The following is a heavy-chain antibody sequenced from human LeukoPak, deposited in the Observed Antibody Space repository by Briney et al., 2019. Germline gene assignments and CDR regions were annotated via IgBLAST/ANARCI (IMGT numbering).Heavy chain of an antibody. D-gene: IGHD6-13*01. J-gene: IGHJ3*02. Sequence: GGSLRLSCAASGFTFSSYSMNWVRQAPGKGLEWVSSISSSSSYIYYADSVKGRFTISRDNAKNSLYLQMNSLRAEDTAVYYCARAGGYSSSWYAAPSRAPGAFDIWGQGTMVTVSS. CDR1: GFTFSSYS. CDR2: ISSSSSYI. CDR3: ARAGGYSSSWYAAPSRAPGAFDI. V-gene: IGHV3-21*01.